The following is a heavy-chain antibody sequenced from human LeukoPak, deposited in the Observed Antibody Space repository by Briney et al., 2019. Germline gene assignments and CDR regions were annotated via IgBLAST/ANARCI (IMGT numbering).Heavy chain of an antibody. CDR2: IYSGGST. CDR3: ARGHDDYYYYYMDV. D-gene: IGHD3-16*01. J-gene: IGHJ6*03. Sequence: GGSLRLSCAASGFTVSSNYMSWVRQAPGKGLEWVSVIYSGGSTYYADSVKGRFTISRDNSKNTLYLQMNSLRAEDTAVYCCARGHDDYYYYYMDVWGKGTTVTISS. V-gene: IGHV3-53*01. CDR1: GFTVSSNY.